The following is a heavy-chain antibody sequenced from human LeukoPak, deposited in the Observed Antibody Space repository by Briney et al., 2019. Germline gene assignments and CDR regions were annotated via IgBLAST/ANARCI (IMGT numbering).Heavy chain of an antibody. J-gene: IGHJ4*02. CDR1: GFTFSRYA. V-gene: IGHV3-23*01. Sequence: PGGSLRLSCSVSGFTFSRYAMHWVRQAPGKGLEWVSDISGSGGTTYYADSVKGRFTISRDNSRNTLYLQMNSLRAEDTAVYYCAGRGYSYGYKAPIFDYWGQGTLVTVSS. CDR2: ISGSGGTT. CDR3: AGRGYSYGYKAPIFDY. D-gene: IGHD5-18*01.